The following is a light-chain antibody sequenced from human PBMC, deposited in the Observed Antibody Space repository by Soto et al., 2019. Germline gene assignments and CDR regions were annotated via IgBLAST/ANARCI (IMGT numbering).Light chain of an antibody. V-gene: IGLV2-8*01. CDR2: DVT. J-gene: IGLJ3*02. Sequence: QSALTQPPSASGSPGQSVTISCTGTSSDVGAYKYVSWYQQYPGKAPKLMIYDVTKRPSGVPDRFSGSKSSNRATPTVSGLQAEDEADYYCTSYVGKDIWVFGGGTKVTVL. CDR1: SSDVGAYKY. CDR3: TSYVGKDIWV.